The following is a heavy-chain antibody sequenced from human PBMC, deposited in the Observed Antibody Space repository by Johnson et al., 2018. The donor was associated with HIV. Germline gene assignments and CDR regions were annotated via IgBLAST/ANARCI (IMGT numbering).Heavy chain of an antibody. Sequence: VQLVESGGGLVQPGGSLRLSCEASGFSVSDAWMTWVRQAPGKGLEWVGRIKSKTDGGTTDYAAPVKGRFTISRDDSKNTLYLQMNSLKTEDTAVYLCSSDAFDIWGQGTMVTVSS. V-gene: IGHV3-15*01. CDR2: IKSKTDGGTT. J-gene: IGHJ3*02. CDR1: GFSVSDAW. D-gene: IGHD6-6*01. CDR3: SSDAFDI.